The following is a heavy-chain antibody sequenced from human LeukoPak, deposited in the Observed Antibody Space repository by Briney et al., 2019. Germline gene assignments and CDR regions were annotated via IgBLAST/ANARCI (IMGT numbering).Heavy chain of an antibody. CDR3: ARGIVVSPAAPYSWFDP. J-gene: IGHJ5*02. V-gene: IGHV3-7*03. CDR2: RNQGGSDS. D-gene: IGHD2-2*01. CDR1: GFTFGTYW. Sequence: GGSLRLSCAASGFTFGTYWMIWVRQPPGGGLGWVANRNQGGSDSRYVASVKGRFSISRDHAKNSLYLQMNSLRVEDTAVYYCARGIVVSPAAPYSWFDPGGQGPLVPVSS.